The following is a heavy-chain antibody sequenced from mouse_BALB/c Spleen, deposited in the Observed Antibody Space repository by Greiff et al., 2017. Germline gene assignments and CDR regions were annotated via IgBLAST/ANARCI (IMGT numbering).Heavy chain of an antibody. CDR1: GFTFSSFG. CDR2: ISSGSSTI. J-gene: IGHJ3*01. CDR3: ASTTATPWFAY. D-gene: IGHD1-2*01. V-gene: IGHV5-17*02. Sequence: EVKLVESGGGLVQPGGSRKLSCAASGFTFSSFGMHWVRQAPEKGLEWVAYISSGSSTIYYADTVKGRFTISRDNPKNTLFLQMTSLRSEDTAMYYCASTTATPWFAYWGQGTLVTVSA.